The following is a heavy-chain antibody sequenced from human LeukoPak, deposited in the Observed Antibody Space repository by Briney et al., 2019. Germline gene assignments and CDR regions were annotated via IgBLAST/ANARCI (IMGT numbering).Heavy chain of an antibody. CDR2: IIPIFGTA. V-gene: IGHV1-69*13. D-gene: IGHD3-22*01. CDR3: ARGTAYDSSGYPTGESDY. CDR1: GGTFSSYA. Sequence: SVKVSCKASGGTFSSYAISWVRQAPGQGLEWMGGIIPIFGTADYAQKFQGRVTITADESTSTAYMELSSLRSEDTAVYYCARGTAYDSSGYPTGESDYWGQGTLVTVSS. J-gene: IGHJ4*02.